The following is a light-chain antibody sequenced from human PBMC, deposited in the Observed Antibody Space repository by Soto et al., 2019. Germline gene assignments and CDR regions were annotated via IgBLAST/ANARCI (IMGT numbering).Light chain of an antibody. CDR3: QQYGSSPWT. V-gene: IGKV3-20*01. J-gene: IGKJ1*01. Sequence: EIVLTQSPGTLSLSPGERATLSCRASQSVSSNYLAWYQQKPGQAPRPLIYGASSRATGIPDRFSGSGAGTDFTLTISGLESEDFAVYYCQQYGSSPWTFGQGTKVEIK. CDR2: GAS. CDR1: QSVSSNY.